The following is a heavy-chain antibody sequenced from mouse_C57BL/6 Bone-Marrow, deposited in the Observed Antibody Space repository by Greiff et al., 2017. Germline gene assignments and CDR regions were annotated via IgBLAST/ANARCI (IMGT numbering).Heavy chain of an antibody. CDR3: ARERQLRPFDY. J-gene: IGHJ2*01. Sequence: VKLQESGAELARPGASVKMSCKASGYTFTSYTMHWVKQRPGQGLEWIGYINPSSGYTKYNQKFKDKATLTADKSSSTAYMQLSSLTSEDSAVYYCARERQLRPFDYWGQGTTLTVSS. CDR1: GYTFTSYT. CDR2: INPSSGYT. V-gene: IGHV1-4*01. D-gene: IGHD3-2*02.